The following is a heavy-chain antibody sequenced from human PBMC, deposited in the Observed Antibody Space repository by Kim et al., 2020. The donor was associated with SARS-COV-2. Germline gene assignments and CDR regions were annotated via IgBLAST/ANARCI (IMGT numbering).Heavy chain of an antibody. V-gene: IGHV4-31*03. J-gene: IGHJ4*02. D-gene: IGHD3-22*01. CDR2: IHDSGST. CDR1: GGSSSSDAYY. CDR3: ARAPGTYGDGYFDY. Sequence: SETLSLTCSVSGGSSSSDAYYWTWIRQHPGKGLEWIGYIHDSGSTYYNPSLKSRVTISVDTSKNQFSLNLNSVTAADTAVYYCARAPGTYGDGYFDYWGQGTLATVSS.